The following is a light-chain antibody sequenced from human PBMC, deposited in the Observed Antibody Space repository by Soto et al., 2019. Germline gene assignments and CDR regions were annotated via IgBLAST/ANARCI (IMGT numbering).Light chain of an antibody. J-gene: IGKJ1*01. V-gene: IGKV3-20*01. CDR3: QQYGGSRWT. CDR2: GAS. CDR1: QSVASIY. Sequence: EIVLTQSPVTLSLSPGERATLSCRASQSVASIYLAWYQQKPGQAPRLLIYGASTRATGIPDRFSGSGSGTDFTLTISRLEPEDSAVYYCQQYGGSRWTFGQGTKVEIK.